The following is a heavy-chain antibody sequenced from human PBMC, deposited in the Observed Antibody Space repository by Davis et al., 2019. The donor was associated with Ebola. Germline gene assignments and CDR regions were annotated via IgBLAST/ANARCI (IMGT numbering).Heavy chain of an antibody. J-gene: IGHJ6*02. CDR1: GFTFSSYG. CDR2: ISYDGSNK. CDR3: AKDLTFWRGCMDV. D-gene: IGHD3-3*01. Sequence: GRSLRLSCAASGFTFSSYGMHWVRQAPGKGLEWVAVISYDGSNKYYADSVKGRFTISRDNSKNTLYLQMNSLRAEDTAVYYCAKDLTFWRGCMDVWGQGTTVTVSS. V-gene: IGHV3-30*18.